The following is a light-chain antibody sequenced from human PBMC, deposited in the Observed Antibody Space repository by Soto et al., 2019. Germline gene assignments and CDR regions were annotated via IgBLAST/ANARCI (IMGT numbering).Light chain of an antibody. CDR1: QSVLIK. CDR3: QQYDNCPRT. Sequence: REMTQSPATLSVSPGETATLSCRASQSVLIKLAWYQQPPGQAPRLLIYHASTGPNGIPDRFRGSGSGTDFTLTISSLQTEDFATYYCQQYDNCPRTFGQGTKVEIK. CDR2: HAS. V-gene: IGKV3-15*01. J-gene: IGKJ1*01.